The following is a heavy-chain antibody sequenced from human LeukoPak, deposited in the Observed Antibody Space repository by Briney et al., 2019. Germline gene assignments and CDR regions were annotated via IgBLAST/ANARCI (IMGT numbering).Heavy chain of an antibody. CDR1: GFTFRDYY. J-gene: IGHJ4*02. D-gene: IGHD3-10*01. CDR2: ISTSGTSI. CDR3: ARGHYGLDC. Sequence: PGGSLRLSCAASGFTFRDYYMSWIRQAPGQGLEWVSYISTSGTSIYYADSVKGRFTISRDNAKNSLYLQMNSLRTEDTAVYYCARGHYGLDCWGQGTPVTVSS. V-gene: IGHV3-11*01.